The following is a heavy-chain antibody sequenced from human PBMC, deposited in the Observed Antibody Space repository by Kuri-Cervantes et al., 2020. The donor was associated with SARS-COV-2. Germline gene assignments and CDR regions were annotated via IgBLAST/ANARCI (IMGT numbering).Heavy chain of an antibody. J-gene: IGHJ4*02. Sequence: SVKVSCKASGGTFSSYAISWVRQAPGQGLEWMGGIIPIFGTANYAQKFQGRVTITTDESTSTAYMELSSLRSEDTAVYYCARGLGDPSSGYFDYWGQGTLVTVSS. V-gene: IGHV1-69*05. CDR1: GGTFSSYA. D-gene: IGHD3-16*01. CDR2: IIPIFGTA. CDR3: ARGLGDPSSGYFDY.